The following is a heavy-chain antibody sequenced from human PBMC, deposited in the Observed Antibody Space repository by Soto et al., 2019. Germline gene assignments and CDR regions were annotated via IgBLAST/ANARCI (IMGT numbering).Heavy chain of an antibody. V-gene: IGHV3-33*01. Sequence: GGSLRLSCAASGFTFSSYGMHWVRQAPGKGLEWVAVIWYDGSNKYYADSVKGRFTISRDNAKNTLYLQMNSLRVEDTAVYYCARDPYYGAIDYWGQGTLVTVSS. CDR3: ARDPYYGAIDY. CDR2: IWYDGSNK. D-gene: IGHD3-10*01. CDR1: GFTFSSYG. J-gene: IGHJ4*02.